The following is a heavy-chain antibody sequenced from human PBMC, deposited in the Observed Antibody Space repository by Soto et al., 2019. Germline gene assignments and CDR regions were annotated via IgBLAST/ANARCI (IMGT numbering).Heavy chain of an antibody. CDR3: ARPQGSGWRFNALDF. J-gene: IGHJ3*01. Sequence: WXSVKVSFKASGGTFVRNAINWVRQAPGQGLEWMGGIIPMFGTANHAQKFRDRIVITADESTNTAYLELNSLRYEDTAIYYCARPQGSGWRFNALDFWGQGTVVTVS. CDR2: IIPMFGTA. D-gene: IGHD6-19*01. V-gene: IGHV1-69*13. CDR1: GGTFVRNA.